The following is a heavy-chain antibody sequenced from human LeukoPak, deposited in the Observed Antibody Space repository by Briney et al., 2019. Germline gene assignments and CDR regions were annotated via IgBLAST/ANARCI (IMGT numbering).Heavy chain of an antibody. V-gene: IGHV1-69*05. D-gene: IGHD5-24*01. CDR1: GGTFSSYA. CDR3: ANPRDGYNPPFDY. Sequence: SVKVSCKASGGTFSSYAISWVRQAPGQGLEWMGGIIPIFGTANYAQKFQGRVTITTDESTSTAYMELSSLRSEDTAVYYCANPRDGYNPPFDYWGQGTLVTVSS. CDR2: IIPIFGTA. J-gene: IGHJ4*02.